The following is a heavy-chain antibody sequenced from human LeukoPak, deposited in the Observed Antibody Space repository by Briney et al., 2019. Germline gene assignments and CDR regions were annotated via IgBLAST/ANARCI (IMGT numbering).Heavy chain of an antibody. CDR1: GGSISSYY. CDR3: AGKKWEPPWYFDY. D-gene: IGHD1-26*01. Sequence: SETLSLTCTVSGGSISSYYWSWIRQPPGKGLEWIGYIYYSGSTNYNPSLKSRVTISVDKSKNQFSLKLNSVTAADTAVYYCAGKKWEPPWYFDYWGQGTLVTVSS. CDR2: IYYSGST. V-gene: IGHV4-59*12. J-gene: IGHJ4*02.